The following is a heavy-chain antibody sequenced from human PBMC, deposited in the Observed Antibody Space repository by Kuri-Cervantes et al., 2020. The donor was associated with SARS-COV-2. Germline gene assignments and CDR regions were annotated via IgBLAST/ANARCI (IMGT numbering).Heavy chain of an antibody. Sequence: LSLTCAASGFTFNNHALYWVRQAPGKGLEWVAVISDDGSKTYYRDSVKGRFTISRDTSKNTLFLQMNSLRPDDTGVYFCARVLVRAFYYFYAVDVWGQGTMVTVSS. D-gene: IGHD2-21*01. J-gene: IGHJ6*02. CDR3: ARVLVRAFYYFYAVDV. CDR2: ISDDGSKT. CDR1: GFTFNNHA. V-gene: IGHV3-30-3*01.